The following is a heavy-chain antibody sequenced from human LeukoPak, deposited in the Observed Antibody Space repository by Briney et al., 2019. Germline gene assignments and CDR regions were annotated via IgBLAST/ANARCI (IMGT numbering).Heavy chain of an antibody. D-gene: IGHD3-22*01. CDR1: VGSISSSSYY. V-gene: IGHV4-39*07. Sequence: PSETLSLTCTVSVGSISSSSYYWGWIRQPPGKGLEGIGSIYYSGCTYYNPPLKSRVTIFVGTFKNHFSLTLSSGTAADPAGYYCARDQNDSSGYYYLNWFDPWGQGTLVTVSS. J-gene: IGHJ5*02. CDR3: ARDQNDSSGYYYLNWFDP. CDR2: IYYSGCT.